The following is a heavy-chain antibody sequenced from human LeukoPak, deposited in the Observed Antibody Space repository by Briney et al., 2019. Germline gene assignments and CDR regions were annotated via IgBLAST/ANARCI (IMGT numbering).Heavy chain of an antibody. CDR3: ARGESSSSPLYYYYYYMDV. CDR2: IYTSGST. V-gene: IGHV4-61*02. CDR1: GGSISSGSYY. Sequence: KASETLSLTCTVSGGSISSGSYYWRWIRQPAGKGLEWIGRIYTSGSTNYNPSLKSRVTISVDTSKNQFSLKLSSVTAADTAVYYCARGESSSSPLYYYYYYMDVWGKGTTVTVSS. J-gene: IGHJ6*03. D-gene: IGHD6-6*01.